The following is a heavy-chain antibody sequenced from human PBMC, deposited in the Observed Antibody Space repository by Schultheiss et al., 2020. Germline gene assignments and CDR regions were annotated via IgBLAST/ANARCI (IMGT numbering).Heavy chain of an antibody. V-gene: IGHV4-61*01. CDR2: IYYSGST. D-gene: IGHD6-6*01. Sequence: SETLSLTCTVSGGSISSGSYYWSWIRQPPGKGLEWIGYIYYSGSTNYNPSLKSRVTISVDTSKNQFSLKLSSVTAADTAVYYCARRIGSSSSFYYYYYGMDVWGQGTTVTVSS. J-gene: IGHJ6*02. CDR1: GGSISSGSYY. CDR3: ARRIGSSSSFYYYYYGMDV.